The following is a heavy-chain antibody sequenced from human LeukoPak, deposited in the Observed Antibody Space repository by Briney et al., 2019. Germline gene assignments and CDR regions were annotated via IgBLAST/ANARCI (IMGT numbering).Heavy chain of an antibody. Sequence: PGGSLRLSCAASGFIFSPYGMHWVRQAPGKGLEWVAVIWYDGTNEYYADSVKGRFTISRDNSKNTLYLQMNSLRAEDTAVYYCARDSGRYSEIKYYFDYWGQGTLVTVSS. D-gene: IGHD4-11*01. CDR2: IWYDGTNE. CDR3: ARDSGRYSEIKYYFDY. J-gene: IGHJ4*02. CDR1: GFIFSPYG. V-gene: IGHV3-33*01.